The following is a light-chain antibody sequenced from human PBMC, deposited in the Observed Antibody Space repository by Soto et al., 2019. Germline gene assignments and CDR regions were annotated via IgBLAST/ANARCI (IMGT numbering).Light chain of an antibody. CDR2: DAS. J-gene: IGKJ1*01. CDR1: QSVSGW. CDR3: QQYETYSGT. V-gene: IGKV1-5*01. Sequence: DIQMTQSPSTRSASVGETVTITCRASQSVSGWLAWYQQKPGKAPILLIYDASALPRGVPARFSGSGSGTEFTLTISSLQPDDFATYYCQQYETYSGTFGQGTKVDI.